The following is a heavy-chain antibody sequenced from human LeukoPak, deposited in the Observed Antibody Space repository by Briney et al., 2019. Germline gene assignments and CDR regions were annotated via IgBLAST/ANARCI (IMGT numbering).Heavy chain of an antibody. CDR2: IYYSGST. Sequence: SETLSLTCTVSVGSISSYYWSWIRQPPGKGLEWIGYIYYSGSTNYNPSLKSRVTISVDTSKNQFSLKLSSVTAADTAVYYCARLDTAMSYGMDVWGQGTTVTVSS. D-gene: IGHD5-18*01. CDR1: VGSISSYY. J-gene: IGHJ6*02. V-gene: IGHV4-59*08. CDR3: ARLDTAMSYGMDV.